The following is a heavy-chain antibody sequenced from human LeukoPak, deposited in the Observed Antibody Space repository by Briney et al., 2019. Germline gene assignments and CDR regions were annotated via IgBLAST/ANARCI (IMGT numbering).Heavy chain of an antibody. D-gene: IGHD6-13*01. V-gene: IGHV1-18*01. Sequence: ASVKVSCKTSGYTFTSDGITWVRQAPGQGLEWMGWISTYNGNTYYAQKFQGRATMTTDTSTRTGYMELRNLKSDDTAVYYCAREAAAAGGFWFDPWGQGTLVTVSS. CDR1: GYTFTSDG. J-gene: IGHJ5*02. CDR3: AREAAAAGGFWFDP. CDR2: ISTYNGNT.